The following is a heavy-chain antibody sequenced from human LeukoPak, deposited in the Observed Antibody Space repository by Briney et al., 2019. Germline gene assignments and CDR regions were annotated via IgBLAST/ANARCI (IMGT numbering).Heavy chain of an antibody. CDR1: GGTFSSYA. J-gene: IGHJ4*02. D-gene: IGHD6-19*01. CDR2: IIPIFGTA. Sequence: SVKVSCKASGGTFSSYAISWVRQAPGQGLEWMGRIIPIFGTANYAQKFQGRVTITTDESTGTAYMELSSLRSEDTAVDYCARSVAGTGDDYWGQGTLVTVSS. V-gene: IGHV1-69*05. CDR3: ARSVAGTGDDY.